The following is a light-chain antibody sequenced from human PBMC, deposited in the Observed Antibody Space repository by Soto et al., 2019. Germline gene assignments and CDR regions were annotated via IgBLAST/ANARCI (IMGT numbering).Light chain of an antibody. J-gene: IGKJ4*01. CDR3: QQYRTWPIT. CDR2: GAS. Sequence: EIVLTRSPATPSVAPGERVTFSCRASQGVSRKLAWYQHKPGQAPRIIISGASTGATGIPARFSGSGSGTEFTLTISSLQPEDGAIYYCQQYRTWPITFGGGTKVDIK. CDR1: QGVSRK. V-gene: IGKV3-15*01.